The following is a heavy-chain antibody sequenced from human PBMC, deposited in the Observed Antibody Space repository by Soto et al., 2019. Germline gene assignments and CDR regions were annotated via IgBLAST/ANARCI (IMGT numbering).Heavy chain of an antibody. V-gene: IGHV4-34*01. CDR1: GGSFSGYY. J-gene: IGHJ4*02. D-gene: IGHD2-8*01. CDR2: INHSGST. CDR3: ARGGGECTNGVCRPFDY. Sequence: QVQLQQWGAGLLTPSETLSLTCAVYGGSFSGYYWRWIRQPPGKGLEWVGEINHSGSTTYTPSLSTRVTISVDTCKSKFSRKLSAVTAADTAGYYCARGGGECTNGVCRPFDYWGQGTLVTVS.